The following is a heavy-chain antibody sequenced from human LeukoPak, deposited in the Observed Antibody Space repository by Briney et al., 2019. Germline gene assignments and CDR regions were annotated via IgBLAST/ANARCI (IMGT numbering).Heavy chain of an antibody. CDR3: ARGRRWATMIVVVTHNFDY. CDR1: GFTFSSYR. Sequence: GGSLRLSCAASGFTFSSYRMNWVRQAPGKGLEWVSYISSSGSYIYYADSVKGRFTISRDNAKNSLYLQMNSLRAEDTAVYYCARGRRWATMIVVVTHNFDYWGQGTLVTVSS. J-gene: IGHJ4*02. D-gene: IGHD3-22*01. CDR2: ISSSGSYI. V-gene: IGHV3-21*05.